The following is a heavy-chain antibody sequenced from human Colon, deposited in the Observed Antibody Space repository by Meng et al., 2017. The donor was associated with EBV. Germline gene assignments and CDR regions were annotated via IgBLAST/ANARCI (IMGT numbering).Heavy chain of an antibody. J-gene: IGHJ1*01. CDR1: GDSITNHNC. V-gene: IGHV4-4*02. CDR3: LRGSGSSV. Sequence: VPLRESGTALVKPSETLSLTCAVSGDSITNHNCGAWVSQPPGKGLEWIGEIPHRGSSAYNPSLKSRVSMPIDKSKTQFSLKLTSVTAADTAVYHCLRGSGSSVWGQGTLVTVSS. D-gene: IGHD3-10*01. CDR2: IPHRGSS.